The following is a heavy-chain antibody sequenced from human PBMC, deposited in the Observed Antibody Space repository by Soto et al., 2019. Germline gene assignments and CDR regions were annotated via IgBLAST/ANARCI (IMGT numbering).Heavy chain of an antibody. J-gene: IGHJ6*02. CDR1: GGSISISSYY. Sequence: SETLSLTFTFYGGSISISSYYWGWIRQPPGKGLEWIGSIYYSGSTYYNPSLKSRVTISVDTSKNQFSLKLSSVTATDTAVYYCARGWELLDYYYGMHVWGQGTAVT. D-gene: IGHD1-26*01. V-gene: IGHV4-39*01. CDR3: ARGWELLDYYYGMHV. CDR2: IYYSGST.